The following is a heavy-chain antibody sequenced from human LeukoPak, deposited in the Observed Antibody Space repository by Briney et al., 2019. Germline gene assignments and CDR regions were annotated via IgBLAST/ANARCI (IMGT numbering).Heavy chain of an antibody. V-gene: IGHV1-18*01. D-gene: IGHD2-2*02. J-gene: IGHJ6*03. CDR3: ASVSAAISDYYYYYMDV. CDR1: GYTFTSYG. Sequence: ASVKVSCKASGYTFTSYGISWVRQAPGQGLEWMGWISAYNGNTNYAQKLQGRVTMTTDTSTSTAYMELRSLRSDDTAVYYCASVSAAISDYYYYYMDVWGKGTTVTVSS. CDR2: ISAYNGNT.